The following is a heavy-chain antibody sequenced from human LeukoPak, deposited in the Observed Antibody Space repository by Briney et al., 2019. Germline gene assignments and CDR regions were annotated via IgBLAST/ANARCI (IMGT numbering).Heavy chain of an antibody. D-gene: IGHD4-23*01. CDR3: AKDMTVDYAGPGDY. CDR2: ISWNSGSI. CDR1: GFIFNNYA. J-gene: IGHJ4*02. V-gene: IGHV3-9*01. Sequence: PGRSLRLSCAGSGFIFNNYAMHWVRQPPGKGLEWVSGISWNSGSIDYADSVKGRFTISRDNAKNSLYLQMNSLRAEDTALYYCAKDMTVDYAGPGDYWGQGTLVTVSS.